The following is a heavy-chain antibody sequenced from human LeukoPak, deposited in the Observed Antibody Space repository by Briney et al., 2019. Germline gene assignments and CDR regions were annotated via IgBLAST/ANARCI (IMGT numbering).Heavy chain of an antibody. CDR3: AKWGFSGYYPNYFAY. V-gene: IGHV3-53*01. Sequence: GGSLRLSCAAAGFSASSEYISTGRQTPREGLEWGLVIYSGGSTYYADSVKGRFTISRDNSKNTLYLQMNSLRVEATAVYYCAKWGFSGYYPNYFAYWVQGTLVTVTS. J-gene: IGHJ4*02. D-gene: IGHD3-22*01. CDR2: IYSGGST. CDR1: GFSASSEY.